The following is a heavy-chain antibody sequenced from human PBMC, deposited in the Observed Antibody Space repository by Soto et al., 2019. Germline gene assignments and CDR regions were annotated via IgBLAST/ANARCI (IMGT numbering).Heavy chain of an antibody. CDR3: ARSVAVAGLDY. Sequence: QVQLVESGGGVVQPGRSLRLSCAASGFTLSSYYMHWVRQAPGRGLEWVGVISYDGNKKYYRDSVKGRFSISRDTSNNTVNLHMNSLRPEDTAVYYCARSVAVAGLDYWGQGTLVTVS. D-gene: IGHD6-19*01. J-gene: IGHJ4*02. CDR1: GFTLSSYY. V-gene: IGHV3-30-3*01. CDR2: ISYDGNKK.